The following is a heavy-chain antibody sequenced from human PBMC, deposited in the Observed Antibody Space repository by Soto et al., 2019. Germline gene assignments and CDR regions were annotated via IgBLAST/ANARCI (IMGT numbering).Heavy chain of an antibody. CDR2: IFYSGTT. Sequence: QVQLQESGPGLVKPSQTLSLPCTVSGGSVSSGGFYWSWIRQHPGKGLEWVGYIFYSGTTYYKPSLKSRVVISIDTSKNQFSLRLSSVTAADTAIYYCARVIRLLIRGVGNFDIWGQGTMVTVSS. V-gene: IGHV4-31*03. CDR1: GGSVSSGGFY. J-gene: IGHJ3*02. CDR3: ARVIRLLIRGVGNFDI. D-gene: IGHD3-10*01.